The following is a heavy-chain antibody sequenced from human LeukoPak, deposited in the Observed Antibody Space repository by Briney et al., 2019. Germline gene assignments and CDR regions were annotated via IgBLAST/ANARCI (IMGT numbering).Heavy chain of an antibody. D-gene: IGHD6-19*01. CDR1: GGSISSYY. CDR2: IYYSGST. Sequence: SETLSLTCTVSGGSISSYYWSWIRQPPGKGLEWIGYIYYSGSTNYNPSLKRRVTISVDTSKNQFSLKLSSVTAADTAVYYCASMLVAGNFDYWGQGTLVTVSS. J-gene: IGHJ4*02. CDR3: ASMLVAGNFDY. V-gene: IGHV4-59*01.